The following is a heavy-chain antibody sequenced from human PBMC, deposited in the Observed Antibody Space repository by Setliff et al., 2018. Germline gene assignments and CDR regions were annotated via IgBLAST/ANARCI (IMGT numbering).Heavy chain of an antibody. CDR1: GDSISSATNY. CDR3: ASRRTGPGGWFDY. J-gene: IGHJ5*01. V-gene: IGHV4-61*09. D-gene: IGHD1-26*01. Sequence: PSETLSLTCTVSGDSISSATNYWSWIRQPAGKGLEWIGHIDPSGNTNYNPSLKSRVTISVDTSKNQFSLKLTSVTAADTAIYYCASRRTGPGGWFDYWGQGTLVTVSS. CDR2: IDPSGNT.